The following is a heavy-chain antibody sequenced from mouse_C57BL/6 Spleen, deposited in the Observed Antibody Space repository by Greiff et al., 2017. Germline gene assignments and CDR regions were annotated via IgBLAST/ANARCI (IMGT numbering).Heavy chain of an antibody. CDR2: IYPRSGNT. CDR1: GYTFTSYG. V-gene: IGHV1-81*01. J-gene: IGHJ4*01. CDR3: ARDEDHYYAMDY. Sequence: VQLQQSGAELARPGASVKLSCKASGYTFTSYGISWVKQRTGQGLEWIGEIYPRSGNTYYNEKFKGKATLTADKSSSTAYMELRSLTSEDSAVYFCARDEDHYYAMDYWGQGTSVTVYS.